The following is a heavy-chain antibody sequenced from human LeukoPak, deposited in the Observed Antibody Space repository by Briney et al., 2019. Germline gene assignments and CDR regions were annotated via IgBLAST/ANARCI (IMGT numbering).Heavy chain of an antibody. D-gene: IGHD6-6*01. CDR2: ISNFGGST. V-gene: IGHV3-23*01. CDR3: ARDITPRQGALRREDY. J-gene: IGHJ4*02. Sequence: PGGSLRLSCAASGFTFSSYAMSWVRQAPGKGLEWVSAISNFGGSTYYADSVEDRFTISRNNSNNTLYLQMNSLRTEDTAVYYCARDITPRQGALRREDYWGQGTLVTVSS. CDR1: GFTFSSYA.